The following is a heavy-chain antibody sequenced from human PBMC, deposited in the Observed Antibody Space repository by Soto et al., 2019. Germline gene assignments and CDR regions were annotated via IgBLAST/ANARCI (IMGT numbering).Heavy chain of an antibody. J-gene: IGHJ4*02. CDR1: GYMFSSYW. CDR2: IYPDDSDT. Sequence: GESLKISCKGSGYMFSSYWIVWVRQMPGKGLEWMGVIYPDDSDTRYGPSFQGQVTISADKSMNTAYLQWRSLKASDTAMYYCAIHLKYDGSRYYFRHFDYWVQGTLVTVSS. CDR3: AIHLKYDGSRYYFRHFDY. V-gene: IGHV5-51*01. D-gene: IGHD3-22*01.